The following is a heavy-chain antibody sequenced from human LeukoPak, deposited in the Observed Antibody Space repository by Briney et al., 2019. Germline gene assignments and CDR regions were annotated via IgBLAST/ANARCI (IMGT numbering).Heavy chain of an antibody. Sequence: GGSLRLSCAVSGFTFTNYWMSWARQSPGKGLEWVAVISYDGSNKYYADSVKGRFTISRDNSKNTLYLQMNSLRAEDTAVYYCARSPLRFPFDYWGQGTLVTVSS. CDR2: ISYDGSNK. CDR3: ARSPLRFPFDY. V-gene: IGHV3-30*03. CDR1: GFTFTNYW. J-gene: IGHJ4*02. D-gene: IGHD4-17*01.